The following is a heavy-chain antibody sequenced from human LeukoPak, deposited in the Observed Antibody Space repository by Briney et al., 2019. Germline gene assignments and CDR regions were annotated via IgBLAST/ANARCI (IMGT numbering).Heavy chain of an antibody. CDR2: IYPDDSDT. CDR1: GYSFTSYW. CDR3: ARLAFCTNAVCFSNYYYSMDV. J-gene: IGHJ6*03. Sequence: GESLQISCKGSGYSFTSYWIGWVRQMPGKGLVWMGIIYPDDSDTKYSPSFQGQVTISADKSISTAYLQWSSLKASDTAMYYCARLAFCTNAVCFSNYYYSMDVWGRGTTVTVSS. V-gene: IGHV5-51*01. D-gene: IGHD2-8*01.